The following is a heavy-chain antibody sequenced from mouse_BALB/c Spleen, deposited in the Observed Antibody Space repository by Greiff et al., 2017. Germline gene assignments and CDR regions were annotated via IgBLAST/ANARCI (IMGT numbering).Heavy chain of an antibody. J-gene: IGHJ3*01. Sequence: EVKLMESGGGLVQPGGSLKLSCAASGFDFSRYWMSWVRQAPGKGLEWIGEINPDSSTINYTPSLKDKFIISRDNAKNTLYLQMSKVRSEDTALYYCARHHGLAWFAYWGQGTLVTVSA. V-gene: IGHV4-1*02. CDR3: ARHHGLAWFAY. CDR1: GFDFSRYW. D-gene: IGHD1-2*01. CDR2: INPDSSTI.